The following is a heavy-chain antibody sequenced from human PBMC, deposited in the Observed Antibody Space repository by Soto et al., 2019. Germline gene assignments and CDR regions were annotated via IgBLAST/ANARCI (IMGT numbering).Heavy chain of an antibody. CDR1: GGSVSSGSYY. Sequence: SETLSLTCTVSGGSVSSGSYYWSWIRQPPGKGLEWIGYIYYSGSTNYNPSLKSRVTISVDTSKNQFSLKLSSVTAADTAVYYCARDRIYCSGGSCYSNNWFDPWGQGTLVTVSS. V-gene: IGHV4-61*01. CDR3: ARDRIYCSGGSCYSNNWFDP. J-gene: IGHJ5*02. CDR2: IYYSGST. D-gene: IGHD2-15*01.